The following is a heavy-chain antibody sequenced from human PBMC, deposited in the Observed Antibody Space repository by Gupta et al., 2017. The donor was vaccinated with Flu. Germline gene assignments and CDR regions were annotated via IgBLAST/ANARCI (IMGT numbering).Heavy chain of an antibody. D-gene: IGHD6-19*01. CDR3: ARDQGSNGRSFDY. CDR1: GGSISSNS. J-gene: IGHJ4*02. V-gene: IGHV4-4*07. CDR2: MYASGST. Sequence: QVQLQESGPGLVKPSETLSLTCTVSGGSISSNSWSWIRQPAGKGLEWVWRMYASGSTNYNPALESRATMSLDTSKNQFSLKLSFVTAADTAVYYCARDQGSNGRSFDYWGQGTLVTVSS.